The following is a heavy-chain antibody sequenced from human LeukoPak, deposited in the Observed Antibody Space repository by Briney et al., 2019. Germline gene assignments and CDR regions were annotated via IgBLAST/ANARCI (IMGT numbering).Heavy chain of an antibody. CDR3: AKGIWSGYYFDY. J-gene: IGHJ4*02. CDR1: GFTFSSYW. CDR2: INSDGSST. Sequence: GGSLRLSCAASGFTFSSYWMHWVRQAPGKGLVWVSRINSDGSSTSYADSVKGRFTISRDNAKNSLYLQMNSLRAEDTALYYCAKGIWSGYYFDYWGQGTLVTVSS. D-gene: IGHD3-3*01. V-gene: IGHV3-74*01.